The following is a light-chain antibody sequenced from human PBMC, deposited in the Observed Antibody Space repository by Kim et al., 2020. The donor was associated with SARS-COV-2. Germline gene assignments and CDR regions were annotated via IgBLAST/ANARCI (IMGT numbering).Light chain of an antibody. Sequence: PGKTARITCGGNNIGSKSVPWYQQKPGQAPVLVIYYDSDRPSGIPERFSGSNSGNTATLTISRVEAGDEADYYCQVWDSSSDLSYVFGTGTKVTVL. CDR2: YDS. V-gene: IGLV3-21*04. CDR1: NIGSKS. J-gene: IGLJ1*01. CDR3: QVWDSSSDLSYV.